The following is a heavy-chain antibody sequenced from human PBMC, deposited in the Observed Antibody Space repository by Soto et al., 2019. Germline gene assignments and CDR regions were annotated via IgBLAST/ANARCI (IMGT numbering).Heavy chain of an antibody. V-gene: IGHV3-72*01. CDR3: AMLGGWSGGSNDMDV. J-gene: IGHJ6*02. Sequence: EVPLVESGGGLVQPGGSLRLSCAASGLIFSDYHMDWVRQAPGTGLEWVGRIRRKANSYTTEYAASVKGRFTISRDDSKTSLHLQMNSQKTEDTAVYYCAMLGGWSGGSNDMDVWGQGTRVTVSS. CDR2: IRRKANSYTT. CDR1: GLIFSDYH. D-gene: IGHD6-19*01.